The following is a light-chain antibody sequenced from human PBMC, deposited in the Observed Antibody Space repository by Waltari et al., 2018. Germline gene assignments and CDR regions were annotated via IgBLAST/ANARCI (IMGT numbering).Light chain of an antibody. CDR2: EAS. V-gene: IGKV1-5*03. CDR3: QQYHSYET. Sequence: DIQITHSPSTLSASVGDRVTIPCRASQSISTWLAWFQPKPGKAPKLLIYEASSLGSGVPSRVGGSGSGTEFTLTISSLQPGDFATYYCQQYHSYETFGPGAKVDIK. J-gene: IGKJ3*01. CDR1: QSISTW.